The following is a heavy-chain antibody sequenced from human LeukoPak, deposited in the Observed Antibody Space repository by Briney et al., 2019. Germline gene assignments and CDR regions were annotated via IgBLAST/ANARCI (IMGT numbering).Heavy chain of an antibody. CDR2: TVGIGPDT. Sequence: GGSLRLSCAASGFTFTNYAMTWVRQAPGKGLEWVAATVGIGPDTYHADSVKGRFTISRDNSKNILYLQMNSLRVEDTAVYYCTKASAARCIGVFCYPFDHWGQGTLVTVSS. J-gene: IGHJ4*02. CDR1: GFTFTNYA. D-gene: IGHD2-15*01. CDR3: TKASAARCIGVFCYPFDH. V-gene: IGHV3-23*01.